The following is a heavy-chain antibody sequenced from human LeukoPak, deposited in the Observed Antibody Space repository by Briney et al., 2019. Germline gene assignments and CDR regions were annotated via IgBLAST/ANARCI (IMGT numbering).Heavy chain of an antibody. V-gene: IGHV1-8*01. D-gene: IGHD7-27*01. CDR2: MSPNSGDT. J-gene: IGHJ4*02. CDR1: GYTFTSYD. Sequence: GASVKVSCKASGYTFTSYDFNWVRQATGQRPEWMGWMSPNSGDTGYAQKFQDRVTMTRNTSISTAYMELSSLRSDDTAVYYCARGPPTWGYDYWGPGTLVTVSS. CDR3: ARGPPTWGYDY.